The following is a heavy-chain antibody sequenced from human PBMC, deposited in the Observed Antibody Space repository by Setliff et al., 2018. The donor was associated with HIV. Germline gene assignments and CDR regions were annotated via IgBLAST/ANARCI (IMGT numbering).Heavy chain of an antibody. CDR3: ASSPAWRSDYGLHTFDY. CDR1: GGSISFYY. CDR2: TFDNGNT. V-gene: IGHV4-4*09. J-gene: IGHJ4*02. D-gene: IGHD4-17*01. Sequence: ETLSLTCSISGGSISFYYWNWLRQTPGKGLEWIAYTFDNGNTHYNPSLESRVTISVDTPKNQFSLKLSSVTAADTAVYYCASSPAWRSDYGLHTFDYWGQGTLVTVSS.